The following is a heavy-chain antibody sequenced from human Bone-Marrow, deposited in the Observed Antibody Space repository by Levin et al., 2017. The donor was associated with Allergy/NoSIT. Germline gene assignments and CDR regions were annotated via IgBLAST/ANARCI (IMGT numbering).Heavy chain of an antibody. CDR2: ISWSSDSR. D-gene: IGHD3-16*01. CDR1: GFTFDDYA. CDR3: VRKGGYNHGMDV. J-gene: IGHJ6*02. V-gene: IGHV3-9*01. Sequence: SGGSLRLSCAASGFTFDDYAMHWVRQAPGKGLEWVSGISWSSDSRGYADSVKGRFTISRDNAKNSLYLQMNSLRGEDTALYYCVRKGGYNHGMDVWGQGTTVTVFS.